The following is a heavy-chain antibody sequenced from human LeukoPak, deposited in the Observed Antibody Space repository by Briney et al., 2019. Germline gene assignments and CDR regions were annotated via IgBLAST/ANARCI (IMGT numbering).Heavy chain of an antibody. Sequence: ASVKVSCKASGYTFTSYGINWVRQAPGQGLECMGWISPYNGHTNYTQKLQGRVTMTTDTSTSTAYMELRSLRPDDTAIYSCARQESRNYLYEGLDYWGQGNLVTVSS. D-gene: IGHD3-10*01. CDR1: GYTFTSYG. CDR2: ISPYNGHT. V-gene: IGHV1-18*01. CDR3: ARQESRNYLYEGLDY. J-gene: IGHJ4*02.